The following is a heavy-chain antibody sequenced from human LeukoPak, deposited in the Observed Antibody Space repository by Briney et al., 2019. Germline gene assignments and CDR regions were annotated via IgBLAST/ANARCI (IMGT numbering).Heavy chain of an antibody. CDR3: GRVGAYYGSGSYSDY. V-gene: IGHV3-30*03. CDR2: ISYEGSNK. CDR1: GFTFSSYG. Sequence: GGSLRLSCAASGFTFSSYGMHWVRQAPGKGLEWVAVISYEGSNKYYADSVKSRFTISRDNSKNTLYLQMNSLRAEDTAVYYCGRVGAYYGSGSYSDYWGQGTLVTVYS. J-gene: IGHJ4*02. D-gene: IGHD3-10*01.